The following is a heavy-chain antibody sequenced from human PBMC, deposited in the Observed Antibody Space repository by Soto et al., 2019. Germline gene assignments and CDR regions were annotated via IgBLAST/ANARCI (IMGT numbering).Heavy chain of an antibody. J-gene: IGHJ4*02. V-gene: IGHV4-31*03. CDR3: ARGASLRYFDLDY. CDR2: IYYSGST. Sequence: SETLSLTCTVSGGSISSGGYYWSWIRQHPGKGLERIGYIYYSGSTYYNPSLKSRVTISVDTSKNQFSLRLSSVTAADTAVYYCARGASLRYFDLDYWGQGTLVTVSS. CDR1: GGSISSGGYY. D-gene: IGHD3-9*01.